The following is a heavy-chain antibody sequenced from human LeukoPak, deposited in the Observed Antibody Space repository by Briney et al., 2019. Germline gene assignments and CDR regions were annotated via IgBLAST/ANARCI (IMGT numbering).Heavy chain of an antibody. V-gene: IGHV4-59*01. D-gene: IGHD1-26*01. CDR2: IYNSGST. CDR3: ARDVGATSSSYWYFDL. Sequence: PSETLSLTCTVSGGSISSYYWSWIRQPPGKGLEWIGYIYNSGSTNYNPSLKSRVTISVDTSKNQFSLKLSSVTAADTAVYYCARDVGATSSSYWYFDLWGRGTLVTVSS. J-gene: IGHJ2*01. CDR1: GGSISSYY.